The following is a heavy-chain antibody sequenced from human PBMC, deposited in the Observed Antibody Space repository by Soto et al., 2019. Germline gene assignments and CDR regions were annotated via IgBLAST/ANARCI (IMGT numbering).Heavy chain of an antibody. CDR3: ARDQGRQPVPHWYFDL. Sequence: QVQLVESGGGVVQPGRSLRLSCAASGFTFSSYAIHWVRQAPGKGLEWVALISYDGTNKYYADSVKGRFTISRDDSKNTLYLQMISLRVEDTAMYYCARDQGRQPVPHWYFDLWGRGTLVTVSS. J-gene: IGHJ2*01. CDR1: GFTFSSYA. V-gene: IGHV3-30-3*01. CDR2: ISYDGTNK. D-gene: IGHD6-6*01.